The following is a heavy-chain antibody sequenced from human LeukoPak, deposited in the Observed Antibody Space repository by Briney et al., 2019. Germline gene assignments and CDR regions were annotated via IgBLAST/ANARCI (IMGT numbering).Heavy chain of an antibody. CDR3: ASRKLGNDY. Sequence: SETLSLTCTVSDYSISSGYYWGWMRQPPGKGLECIGSIYHSGSTYYNPSLKSRVTISADTSKNQFSLKLISVTAADTAVYYCASRKLGNDYWGQGTLVTVSS. D-gene: IGHD7-27*01. V-gene: IGHV4-38-2*02. J-gene: IGHJ4*02. CDR2: IYHSGST. CDR1: DYSISSGYY.